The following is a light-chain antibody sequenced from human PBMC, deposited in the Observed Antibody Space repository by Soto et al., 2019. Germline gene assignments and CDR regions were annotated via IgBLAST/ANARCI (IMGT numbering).Light chain of an antibody. CDR2: DVT. Sequence: QSALTQPASVSGSPGQSITISCTGTSSDVGGYNYVSWYQHHPGNAPKLIIYDVTNRPSGVSNPFSGSKSGNTASLTISGLQPEDEADYYCSSYTTSNTRQIVFGTGTKVTVL. CDR3: SSYTTSNTRQIV. V-gene: IGLV2-14*03. CDR1: SSDVGGYNY. J-gene: IGLJ1*01.